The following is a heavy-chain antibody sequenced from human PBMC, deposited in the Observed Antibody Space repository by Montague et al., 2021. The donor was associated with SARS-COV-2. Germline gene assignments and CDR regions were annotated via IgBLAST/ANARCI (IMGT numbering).Heavy chain of an antibody. CDR3: ARQGTGSLGVDY. J-gene: IGHJ4*02. Sequence: QSGAEVTKPGESLRISCKTSGYSFISYWIGWVRQMPGKGLEWMGIIYPGDSDTRYSPSFQGQVTVSADNSISTAYLEWSSLKASDTATYYCARQGTGSLGVDYWGQGALVTVSS. CDR1: GYSFISYW. CDR2: IYPGDSDT. V-gene: IGHV5-51*01. D-gene: IGHD3-10*01.